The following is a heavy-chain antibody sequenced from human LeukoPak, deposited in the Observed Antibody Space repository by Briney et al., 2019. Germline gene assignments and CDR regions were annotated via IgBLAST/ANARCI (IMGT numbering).Heavy chain of an antibody. Sequence: PGGSLRLSCAASGFTFSDHAMIWVRQAPGKGLEWVSGISARGDSTYYADSVKGRFTISRDNFKNTLSLHMNSLRAEDTAVYYCARMGTVLVPGSMEYPIDNWGQGTLVTVSS. CDR3: ARMGTVLVPGSMEYPIDN. CDR1: GFTFSDHA. D-gene: IGHD2-2*01. CDR2: ISARGDST. J-gene: IGHJ4*02. V-gene: IGHV3-23*01.